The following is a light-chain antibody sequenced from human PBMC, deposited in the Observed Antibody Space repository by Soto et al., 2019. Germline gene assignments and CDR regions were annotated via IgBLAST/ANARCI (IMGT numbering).Light chain of an antibody. CDR2: DAS. CDR1: QSVSSSY. J-gene: IGKJ4*01. V-gene: IGKV3-11*01. CDR3: QQRSNWPLT. Sequence: EIVLTQSPATLSAFPGDRVTLSCRASQSVSSSYLAWYQQKPGQAPRLLIYDASNRATGIPARFSGSESGTDFTLTISSLEPEDFAVYYCQQRSNWPLTFGGGTKVDIK.